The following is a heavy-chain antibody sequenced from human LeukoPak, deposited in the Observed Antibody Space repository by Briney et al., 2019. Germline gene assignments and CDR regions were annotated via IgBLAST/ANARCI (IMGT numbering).Heavy chain of an antibody. D-gene: IGHD5-18*01. CDR2: ISYDGSNK. V-gene: IGHV3-30-3*01. J-gene: IGHJ4*02. CDR3: ARGAYSYGPLYYFDN. CDR1: GFTFSSYA. Sequence: GGSLRLSCAASGFTFSSYAMHWVRQAPGKGLEWVAVISYDGSNKYYADSVKGRFTISRDNSKNTLYLQMNSLRAEDTAVYYCARGAYSYGPLYYFDNWGQGTLVTVSS.